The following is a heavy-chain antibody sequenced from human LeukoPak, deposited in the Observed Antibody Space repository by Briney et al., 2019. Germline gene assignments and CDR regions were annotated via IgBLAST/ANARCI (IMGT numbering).Heavy chain of an antibody. J-gene: IGHJ4*02. Sequence: GGSLRLSCAASGFTFSSYGMHWVRQAPGKGLEWVAVISYDGSNKYYADSVKGRFTISRDNAKNTLYLQMNSLRAEDTAVYYCAREGPSVTTSLDYWGQGTLVTVSS. CDR1: GFTFSSYG. CDR3: AREGPSVTTSLDY. D-gene: IGHD4-17*01. V-gene: IGHV3-30*03. CDR2: ISYDGSNK.